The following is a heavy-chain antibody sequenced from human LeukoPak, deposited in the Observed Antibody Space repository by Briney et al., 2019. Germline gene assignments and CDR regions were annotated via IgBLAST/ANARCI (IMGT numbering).Heavy chain of an antibody. CDR2: IKPDGSEK. Sequence: SGGSLRLSCAASGFSFSDYDMSWVRQAPGKGLEWVANIKPDGSEKHYVDSVKGRLTIARDNAKNSLYLQMNSLRAEDTAVYYCARGDYYGSGSYYHDAFDIWGQGTMVTVSS. CDR3: ARGDYYGSGSYYHDAFDI. CDR1: GFSFSDYD. V-gene: IGHV3-7*03. D-gene: IGHD3-10*01. J-gene: IGHJ3*02.